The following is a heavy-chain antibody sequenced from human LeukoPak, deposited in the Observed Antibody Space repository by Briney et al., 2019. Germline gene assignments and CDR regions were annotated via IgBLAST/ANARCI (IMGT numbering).Heavy chain of an antibody. D-gene: IGHD3-16*01. CDR1: GFTFSSYS. CDR3: ARDIRIMITFGGVRGPDAFDI. V-gene: IGHV3-48*02. CDR2: ITASGTAM. J-gene: IGHJ3*02. Sequence: GGSLRLSCAASGFTFSSYSMNWVRQAPGKGLEWVSHITASGTAMFYADSVKGRFTISRDNAKNSLYLQMNSLRDEDTAVYYCARDIRIMITFGGVRGPDAFDIWGQGTMVTVSS.